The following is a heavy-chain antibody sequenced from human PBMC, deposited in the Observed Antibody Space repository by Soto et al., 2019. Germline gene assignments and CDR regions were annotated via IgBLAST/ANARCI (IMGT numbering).Heavy chain of an antibody. D-gene: IGHD2-2*02. CDR2: IYYSGST. J-gene: IGHJ3*02. CDR1: GGSISSSSYY. Sequence: SETLSLTCTVSGGSISSSSYYWGWIRQPPGKGLEWIGSIYYSGSTYYNPSLKSRVTISVDTSKNQFSLKLSSVTAADTAVYYCAREPVVPAAIPGDDAFDIWGQGTMVAVSS. CDR3: AREPVVPAAIPGDDAFDI. V-gene: IGHV4-39*07.